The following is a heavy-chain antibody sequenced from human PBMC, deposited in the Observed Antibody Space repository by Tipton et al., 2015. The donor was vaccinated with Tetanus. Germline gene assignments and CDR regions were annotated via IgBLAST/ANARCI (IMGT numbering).Heavy chain of an antibody. Sequence: SLRLSCAASGFTVSSNYMSWVRQAPGKGLEWVSVIYSGGSTYYADSVKGRLTISRDNSKNTLYLQMNSLRAEDTAVYYCARGYYDSSGYYPTDYWGQGTLVTVSS. D-gene: IGHD3-22*01. J-gene: IGHJ4*02. CDR2: IYSGGST. V-gene: IGHV3-53*01. CDR1: GFTVSSNY. CDR3: ARGYYDSSGYYPTDY.